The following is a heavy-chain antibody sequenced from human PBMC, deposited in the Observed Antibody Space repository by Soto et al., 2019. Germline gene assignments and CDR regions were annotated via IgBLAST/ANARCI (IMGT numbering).Heavy chain of an antibody. CDR2: INAGNGNT. CDR1: GYTFTSYA. Sequence: ASVKVSCKASGYTFTSYAMHWVRQAPGQRLEWMGWINAGNGNTKYSQKFQGRVTITRDTSASTAYMELSSLRSEDTAVYYCARDYRVPGYPNYYYDSSGPYYGMDVWGQGTTVTAP. J-gene: IGHJ6*02. V-gene: IGHV1-3*01. D-gene: IGHD3-22*01. CDR3: ARDYRVPGYPNYYYDSSGPYYGMDV.